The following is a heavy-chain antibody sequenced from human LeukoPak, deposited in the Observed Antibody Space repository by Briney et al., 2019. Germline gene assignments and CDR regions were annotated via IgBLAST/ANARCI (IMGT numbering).Heavy chain of an antibody. CDR2: MNPNSGNT. CDR1: GYTFTSYD. V-gene: IGHV1-8*01. Sequence: GASVKVSCKASGYTFTSYDINWVRQATGQGLEWMGWMNPNSGNTGYAQKFQGGVTMTRNTSISTAYMELSSLRSEDTAVYYCARGLGRGYYGSGSYWPWGQGTLVTVSS. D-gene: IGHD3-10*01. CDR3: ARGLGRGYYGSGSYWP. J-gene: IGHJ5*02.